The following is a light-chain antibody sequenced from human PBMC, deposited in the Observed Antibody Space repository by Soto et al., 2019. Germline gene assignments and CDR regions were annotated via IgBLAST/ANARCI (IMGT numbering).Light chain of an antibody. J-gene: IGKJ3*01. V-gene: IGKV1-33*01. Sequence: DIQMTRSQPPRSPSVEAKVTITSRAGRALTNYLNWYNQKPGKAPKLLIYDASNLETGVPSRFSGSGSGTDFTFTISSLQPEDIATYYCQQYDNLFTFGPGTKVDIK. CDR2: DAS. CDR1: RALTNY. CDR3: QQYDNLFT.